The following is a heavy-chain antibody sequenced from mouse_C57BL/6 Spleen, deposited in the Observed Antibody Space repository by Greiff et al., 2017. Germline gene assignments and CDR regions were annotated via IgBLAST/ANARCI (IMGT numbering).Heavy chain of an antibody. V-gene: IGHV1-19*01. D-gene: IGHD1-1*01. Sequence: VQLQQSGPVLVKPGASVKMSCKASGYTFPDYYMNWVKQSHGKSLEWIGVIDTYNGGTSYNQKFKGKATLTVDKSSSTAYMELNILTSVYSAVYYCARSGTTVRYFDVWGTGTTVTVSS. CDR1: GYTFPDYY. J-gene: IGHJ1*03. CDR3: ARSGTTVRYFDV. CDR2: IDTYNGGT.